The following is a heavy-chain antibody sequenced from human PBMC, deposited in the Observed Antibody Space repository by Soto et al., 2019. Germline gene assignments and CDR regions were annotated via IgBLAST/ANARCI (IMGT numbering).Heavy chain of an antibody. CDR1: RYTFTNFG. CDR3: ARDTGSHQDY. V-gene: IGHV1-18*01. Sequence: QVQLVQSGAEVKKPGASVKVSCKASRYTFTNFGISWVRQAPGQGLAWMGWISPYNGNTNYAQKLQGRVTMTTDTSTSTAYMELRSLRADDTAVYYCARDTGSHQDYWGQGTLVTVSS. J-gene: IGHJ4*02. D-gene: IGHD2-15*01. CDR2: ISPYNGNT.